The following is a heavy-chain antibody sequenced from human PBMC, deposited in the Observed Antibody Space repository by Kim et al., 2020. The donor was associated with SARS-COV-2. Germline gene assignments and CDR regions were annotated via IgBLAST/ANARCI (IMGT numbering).Heavy chain of an antibody. V-gene: IGHV4-39*07. CDR2: IYYSGST. CDR3: ARVRGVSSSWSRYWYFDL. J-gene: IGHJ2*01. D-gene: IGHD6-13*01. CDR1: GGSISSSSYY. Sequence: SETLSLTCTVSGGSISSSSYYWGWIRQPPGKGLEWIGSIYYSGSTYYNPSLKSRVTISVDTSKNQFSLKLSSVTAADTAVYYCARVRGVSSSWSRYWYFDLWGRGTLVTVSS.